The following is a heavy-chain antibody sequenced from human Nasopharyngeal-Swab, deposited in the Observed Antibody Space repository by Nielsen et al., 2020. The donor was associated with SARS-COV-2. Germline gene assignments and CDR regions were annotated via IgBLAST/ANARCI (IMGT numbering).Heavy chain of an antibody. V-gene: IGHV5-10-1*01. J-gene: IGHJ3*01. CDR2: IDPSDSYT. CDR3: ARRYSSSWRY. Sequence: GESLKISCKGSGYSFTSYWISWVRQMPGKGLEWMGRIDPSDSYTNYSPSFQGHVTISADKSNSTAYLQWSSLKASDTAMYYCARRYSSSWRYWGQGTMVTVSS. CDR1: GYSFTSYW. D-gene: IGHD6-13*01.